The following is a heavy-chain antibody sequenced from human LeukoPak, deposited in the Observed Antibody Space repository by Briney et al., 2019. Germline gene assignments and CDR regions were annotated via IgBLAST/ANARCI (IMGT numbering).Heavy chain of an antibody. V-gene: IGHV3-11*04. J-gene: IGHJ6*03. D-gene: IGHD4-23*01. CDR3: VTGKPGPYYYYMDV. Sequence: PGGSLRLSCAVSGFTFRDYYMACIRQAPGKGLELVSHISSPGTSILYADSVRGRFTVSRDNAKNSLHLQMSSLRAEDTAVYYCVTGKPGPYYYYMDVWGKGTTVTVSS. CDR2: ISSPGTSI. CDR1: GFTFRDYY.